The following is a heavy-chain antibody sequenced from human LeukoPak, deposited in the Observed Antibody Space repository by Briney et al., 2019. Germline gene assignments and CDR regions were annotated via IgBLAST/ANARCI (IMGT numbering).Heavy chain of an antibody. CDR1: GGSISSYY. CDR2: IYYSGST. V-gene: IGHV4-59*01. J-gene: IGHJ6*03. CDR3: ARVVLNYDFWSGPFGNYYIDV. Sequence: SETLSLTCTVSGGSISSYYWSWIRQPPGKGLEWIGYIYYSGSTNYNPSLKSRVTISVDTSKNQFSLKLSSVTAADTAVYYCARVVLNYDFWSGPFGNYYIDVWGKGTTVTVSS. D-gene: IGHD3-3*01.